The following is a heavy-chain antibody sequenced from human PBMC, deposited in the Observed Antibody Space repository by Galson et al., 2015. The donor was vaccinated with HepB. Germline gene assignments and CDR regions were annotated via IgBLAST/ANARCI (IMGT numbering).Heavy chain of an antibody. CDR2: IFPDDSDT. D-gene: IGHD2/OR15-2a*01. CDR1: GYYFPTWW. V-gene: IGHV5-51*03. CDR3: ARRRFDSSTTYNFDY. J-gene: IGHJ4*02. Sequence: QSGAEVKKSGESLKISCKGSGYYFPTWWIGWVRQRPGKGLEWMGIIFPDDSDTRYSPSFQGQVTMSADRSLNTAYLQWSSLKASDTAMYYCARRRFDSSTTYNFDYWGPGTLVTVSS.